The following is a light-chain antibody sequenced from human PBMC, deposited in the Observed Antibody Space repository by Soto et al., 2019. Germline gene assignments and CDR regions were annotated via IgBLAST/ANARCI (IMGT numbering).Light chain of an antibody. Sequence: EIVLTQSPGTLSLSPGERATLSCRASQSVSSSYLAWYQQKLGQAPRLLIYGASSRATGIPDRFSGSGSGTDFTLTISRLEPEDLAVYYCQQYGSLPWTFGQGTKVEIK. CDR3: QQYGSLPWT. CDR1: QSVSSSY. CDR2: GAS. V-gene: IGKV3-20*01. J-gene: IGKJ1*01.